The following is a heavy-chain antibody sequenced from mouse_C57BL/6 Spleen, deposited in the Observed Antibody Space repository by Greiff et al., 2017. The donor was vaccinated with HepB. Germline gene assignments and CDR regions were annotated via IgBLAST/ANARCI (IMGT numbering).Heavy chain of an antibody. CDR2: INPNNGGT. D-gene: IGHD2-4*01. CDR1: GYTFTDYY. V-gene: IGHV1-26*01. J-gene: IGHJ3*01. Sequence: VQLQQSGPELVKPGASVKISCKASGYTFTDYYMNWVKQSHGKSLEWIGDINPNNGGTSYNQKFKGKATLTVDKSSSTAYMELRSLTSEDSAVYYCANDYAPFAYWGQGTLVTVSA. CDR3: ANDYAPFAY.